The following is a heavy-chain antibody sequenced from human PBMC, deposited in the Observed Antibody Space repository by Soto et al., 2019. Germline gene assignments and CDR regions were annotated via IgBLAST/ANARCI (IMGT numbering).Heavy chain of an antibody. D-gene: IGHD3-3*01. V-gene: IGHV3-30-3*01. CDR2: ISSDESNK. Sequence: QVQLVESGGGVVQPGRSLRLSCAASGFTFSSYAMHWVRQAPGKGLEWVALISSDESNKYYIDSVKGRFTISRDNSKNTLYLQMNSLRVDDTAVYYCARDVEWLFSSIDCWGQGILVTVSS. CDR1: GFTFSSYA. J-gene: IGHJ4*02. CDR3: ARDVEWLFSSIDC.